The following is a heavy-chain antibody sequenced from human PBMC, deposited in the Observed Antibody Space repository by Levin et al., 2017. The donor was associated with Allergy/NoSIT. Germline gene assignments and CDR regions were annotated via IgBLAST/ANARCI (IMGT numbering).Heavy chain of an antibody. V-gene: IGHV3-30*04. CDR2: ISYEGSSK. D-gene: IGHD6-19*01. CDR1: GFTFSRYT. CDR3: ARNSMPWSGWYNDGFDM. J-gene: IGHJ3*02. Sequence: GESLKISCAASGFTFSRYTMHWVRQAPGKGLVWVAVISYEGSSKYYADSVKGRFTISRDNSKNTLSLQMNSLRADDTAVYYCARNSMPWSGWYNDGFDMWGQGTVVTVSS.